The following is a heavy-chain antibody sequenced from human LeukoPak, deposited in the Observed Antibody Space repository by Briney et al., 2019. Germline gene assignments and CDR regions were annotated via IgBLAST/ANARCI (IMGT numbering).Heavy chain of an antibody. V-gene: IGHV1-69*05. J-gene: IGHJ3*02. CDR3: ASKWGAGYCSSTSCRRIMGDAFDI. Sequence: ASVKVSCKASGGTFSSYAISWVRQAPGQGLEWMGGIIPIFGTANYAQKFQGRVTITTDESTSTAYMELSSLRSEDTAVYYCASKWGAGYCSSTSCRRIMGDAFDIWGQGTMVTVSS. CDR1: GGTFSSYA. CDR2: IIPIFGTA. D-gene: IGHD2-2*01.